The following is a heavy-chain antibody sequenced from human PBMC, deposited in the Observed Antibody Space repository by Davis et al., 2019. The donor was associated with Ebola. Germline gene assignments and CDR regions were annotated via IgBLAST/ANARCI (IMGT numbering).Heavy chain of an antibody. J-gene: IGHJ2*01. Sequence: GGSLRLSCAASGITFSTYWMTWVRQAPGKGLEWVSSISSSDTYIHYADSVKGRFTISRDNAKSSLYLQLNSLRAEDTAVYYCVRDPALVVTGGGWFFGLWGRGTLVTVSS. CDR1: GITFSTYW. CDR2: ISSSDTYI. CDR3: VRDPALVVTGGGWFFGL. V-gene: IGHV3-21*01. D-gene: IGHD2-21*02.